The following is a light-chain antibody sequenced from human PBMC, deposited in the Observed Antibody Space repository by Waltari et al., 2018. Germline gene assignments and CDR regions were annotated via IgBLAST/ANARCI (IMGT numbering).Light chain of an antibody. J-gene: IGLJ2*01. Sequence: QSVLTQPPSASGTPGQRVTISCSGSSSNIGSNYVSWYQQLPGTAPKLLIYRNNQRPPGFPARFSGSKSGTSASLAISGLRSEDEADYYCAAWDDSLSGPVFGGGTKLTVL. CDR2: RNN. CDR3: AAWDDSLSGPV. V-gene: IGLV1-47*01. CDR1: SSNIGSNY.